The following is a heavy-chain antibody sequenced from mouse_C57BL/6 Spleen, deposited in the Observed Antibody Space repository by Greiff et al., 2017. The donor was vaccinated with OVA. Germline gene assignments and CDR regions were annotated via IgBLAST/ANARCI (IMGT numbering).Heavy chain of an antibody. D-gene: IGHD1-1*01. CDR1: GYTFTSYW. Sequence: VQLQHPGAELVKPGASVKLSCKASGYTFTSYWMHWVKQRPGRGLEWIGRIDPNSGGTKYNEKFKSKATLTVDKPSSTAYMQLSSLTSEDSAVYYCASNYGSSLYAMDYWGQGTSVTVSS. CDR3: ASNYGSSLYAMDY. CDR2: IDPNSGGT. J-gene: IGHJ4*01. V-gene: IGHV1-72*01.